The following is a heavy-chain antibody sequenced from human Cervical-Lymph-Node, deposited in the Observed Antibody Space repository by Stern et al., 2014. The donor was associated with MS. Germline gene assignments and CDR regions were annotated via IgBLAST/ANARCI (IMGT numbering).Heavy chain of an antibody. CDR3: ARDGQLIIGRPSHYHYGMDV. Sequence: VQLVQSGGEVKKPGASVKVSCKASGYTFSSFGISWVRQAPGQGLEWMGWITAYNGNTNYAQKLQGRVTMTTDTSTSTAYMEVRSLRSDDTAVYYCARDGQLIIGRPSHYHYGMDVWGQGTTVTVSS. CDR2: ITAYNGNT. J-gene: IGHJ6*02. CDR1: GYTFSSFG. V-gene: IGHV1-18*01. D-gene: IGHD1-20*01.